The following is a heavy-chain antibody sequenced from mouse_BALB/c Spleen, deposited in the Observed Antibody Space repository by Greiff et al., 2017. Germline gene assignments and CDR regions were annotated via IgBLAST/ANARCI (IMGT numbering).Heavy chain of an antibody. CDR2: IWAGGST. D-gene: IGHD1-1*01. Sequence: VQRVESGPGLVAPSQSLSITCTVSGFSLTSYGVHWVRQPPGKGLEWLGVIWAGGSTNYNSALMSRLSISKDNSKSQVFLKMNSLQTDDTAMYYCARDRGYGSSYVTWFAYWGQGTLVTVSA. J-gene: IGHJ3*01. CDR3: ARDRGYGSSYVTWFAY. V-gene: IGHV2-9*02. CDR1: GFSLTSYG.